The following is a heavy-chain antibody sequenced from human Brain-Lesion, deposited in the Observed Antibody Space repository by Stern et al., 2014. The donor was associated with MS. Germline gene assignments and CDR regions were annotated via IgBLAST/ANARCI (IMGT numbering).Heavy chain of an antibody. D-gene: IGHD2-15*01. CDR1: GGSVSSTSYA. J-gene: IGHJ5*02. Sequence: QVQLQQSGPGLVKPSETLSLTCTVAGGSVSSTSYAWAWIRQPPGKGLEWIGTIYYSGKTYYSPSLKSRLTISPDTSKNQFSLQLRSVTAADTAVYYCAGEEDIRYCSGGSCTGNWFDPWGQGTLVTVSS. V-gene: IGHV4-39*01. CDR3: AGEEDIRYCSGGSCTGNWFDP. CDR2: IYYSGKT.